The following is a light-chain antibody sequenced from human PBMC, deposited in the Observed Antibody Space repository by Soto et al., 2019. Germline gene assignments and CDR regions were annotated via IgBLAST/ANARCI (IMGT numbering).Light chain of an antibody. CDR2: DAS. CDR3: QQRNKWPLT. Sequence: EIVLTQSPATLSLSPGERATLSCRASQSVSRYLAWYQQNPGQAPRLLIYDASNRATGIPARFSGSGSGTDFTLTISSLEPEDSAVYYCQQRNKWPLTFCGGTKVEIK. CDR1: QSVSRY. J-gene: IGKJ4*01. V-gene: IGKV3-11*01.